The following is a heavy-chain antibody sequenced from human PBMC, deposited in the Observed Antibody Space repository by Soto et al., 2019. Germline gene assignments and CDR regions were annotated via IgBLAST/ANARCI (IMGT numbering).Heavy chain of an antibody. CDR2: TYYRSKWYN. J-gene: IGHJ6*02. Sequence: SQTLSLTCAISGDSVSSNSAAWNWIRQSPSRGLEWLGRTYYRSKWYNDYAVSVKSRITINPDTSKNQFSLQLNSVTPEDTAVYYCARAWGSGSYSPDYYYYYGMDVWGQGTTVTVSS. CDR1: GDSVSSNSAA. V-gene: IGHV6-1*01. CDR3: ARAWGSGSYSPDYYYYYGMDV. D-gene: IGHD3-10*01.